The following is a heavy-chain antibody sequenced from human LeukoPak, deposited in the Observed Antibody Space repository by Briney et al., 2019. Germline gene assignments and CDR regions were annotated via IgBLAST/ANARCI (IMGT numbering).Heavy chain of an antibody. V-gene: IGHV1-8*01. CDR3: ARGLSSSRRFDY. D-gene: IGHD6-13*01. CDR2: MNPNSGNT. J-gene: IGHJ4*02. Sequence: ASVKVSCKASGYTFTSYDINWVRQATGQGLEWMGWMNPNSGNTGYAQKFQGRVTMTRNTSISAAYMELSSLRSEDTAVCYCARGLSSSRRFDYWGQGTLVTVSS. CDR1: GYTFTSYD.